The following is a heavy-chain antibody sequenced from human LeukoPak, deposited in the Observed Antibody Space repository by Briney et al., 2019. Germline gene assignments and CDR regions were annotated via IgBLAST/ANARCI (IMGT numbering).Heavy chain of an antibody. CDR1: GFTFGSYA. CDR2: IAHDETNR. V-gene: IGHV3-30*04. Sequence: GWSLTLSCAASGFTFGSYAMRWVSQPPGKGLEWVAVIAHDETNRFYADSVKVRFTISRDNSLNTLYLRMDSLRPEDTADYFCARDLTPGAPDYFDYWGQGTLVTVSS. D-gene: IGHD2-2*01. CDR3: ARDLTPGAPDYFDY. J-gene: IGHJ4*02.